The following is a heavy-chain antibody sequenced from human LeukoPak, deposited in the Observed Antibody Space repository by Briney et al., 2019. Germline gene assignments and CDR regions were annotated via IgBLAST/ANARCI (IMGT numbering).Heavy chain of an antibody. CDR3: VKGSAYFYGSGTHFDY. Sequence: GGSLRLSCSASGFTFASYAMYWVRQAPGKGLEYVPAIGSSGDNTHYADSVKGRFTISRDNSKNTLYLQMSSLRAEDTAVYYCVKGSAYFYGSGTHFDYWGQGTLVTVSS. CDR1: GFTFASYA. CDR2: IGSSGDNT. J-gene: IGHJ4*02. D-gene: IGHD3-10*01. V-gene: IGHV3-64D*06.